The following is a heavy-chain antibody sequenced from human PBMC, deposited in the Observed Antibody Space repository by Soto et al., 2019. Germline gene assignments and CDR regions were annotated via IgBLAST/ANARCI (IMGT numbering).Heavy chain of an antibody. J-gene: IGHJ6*03. V-gene: IGHV3-30*18. D-gene: IGHD2-2*01. CDR1: GFTFSSYG. Sequence: PGGSLRLSCAASGFTFSSYGMHWVRQAPGKGLEWVAVISYDGSNKYYADSVKGRFTISRDNSKNTLYLQMNSLRAEDTAVYYCAKDQGGENGEYQLLTYYYYYYMDVWGKGTTVTVSS. CDR3: AKDQGGENGEYQLLTYYYYYYMDV. CDR2: ISYDGSNK.